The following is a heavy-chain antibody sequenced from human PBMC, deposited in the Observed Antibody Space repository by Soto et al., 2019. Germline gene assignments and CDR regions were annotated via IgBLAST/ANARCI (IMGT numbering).Heavy chain of an antibody. J-gene: IGHJ3*02. CDR2: IYYSGST. Sequence: SETLSLTCTVSGGSISSYYWSWIRQPPGKGLEWIGYIYYSGSTNYNPSLKSRVTISVDTSKNQFSLKLSSVTAADTAVYYCARGQWLFAFDIWGQATMVTVSS. V-gene: IGHV4-59*01. CDR1: GGSISSYY. D-gene: IGHD6-19*01. CDR3: ARGQWLFAFDI.